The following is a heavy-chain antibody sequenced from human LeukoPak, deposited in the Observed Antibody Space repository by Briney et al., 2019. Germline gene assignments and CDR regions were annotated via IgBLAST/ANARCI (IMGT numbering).Heavy chain of an antibody. Sequence: APVKVSCKASGYTVTSYYMHWVRQAPGQGLEWMGILNPNGGSTSYAQKFQGRATLTRATSTSTVYMEPSSLRSEDTAVYYCASVYNYGMDVWGQGTTVIVSS. CDR3: ASVYNYGMDV. CDR1: GYTVTSYY. CDR2: LNPNGGST. J-gene: IGHJ6*02. V-gene: IGHV1-46*01.